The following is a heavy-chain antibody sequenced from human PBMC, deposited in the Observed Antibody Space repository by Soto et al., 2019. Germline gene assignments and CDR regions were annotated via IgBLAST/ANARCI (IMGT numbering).Heavy chain of an antibody. CDR2: IRSKAYGGTT. D-gene: IGHD1-1*01. CDR3: TSQSPQTGTTHLYRDY. V-gene: IGHV3-49*03. J-gene: IGHJ4*02. Sequence: GGSLRLSCTASGFTFGDYAMSWFRQAPGKGLEWVGFIRSKAYGGTTEYAASVKGRFTISRDDSKSIAYLQMNSLKTEDTAVYYCTSQSPQTGTTHLYRDYWGQGTLVTVSS. CDR1: GFTFGDYA.